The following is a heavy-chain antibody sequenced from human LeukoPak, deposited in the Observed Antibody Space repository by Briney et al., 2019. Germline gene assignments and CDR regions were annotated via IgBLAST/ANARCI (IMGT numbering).Heavy chain of an antibody. CDR2: IWYDGSNK. Sequence: PGGSLRLSCAASGFTFSSYGMNWVRQAPGKGLEWVAVIWYDGSNKYYADSVKGRFTISRDNSKNTLYLQMNSLRAEDTAVYYCAKYLCDYGSGSNYRGLGMDYWGQGTLVTVSS. V-gene: IGHV3-33*06. D-gene: IGHD3-10*01. CDR3: AKYLCDYGSGSNYRGLGMDY. CDR1: GFTFSSYG. J-gene: IGHJ4*02.